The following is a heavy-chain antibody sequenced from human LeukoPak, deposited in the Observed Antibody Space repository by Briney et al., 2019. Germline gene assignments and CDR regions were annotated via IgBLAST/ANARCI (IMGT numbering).Heavy chain of an antibody. CDR1: GYTFTSYA. Sequence: ASVKVSCKASGYTFTSYAMHWVRQAPGQRLEWMGWINAGNGNTKYSQKFQGRVTITADESTSIAYMELSSLRSEDTAVYYCARGGGPLDYWGQGTLVTVSS. CDR3: ARGGGPLDY. J-gene: IGHJ4*02. CDR2: INAGNGNT. V-gene: IGHV1-3*01. D-gene: IGHD2-15*01.